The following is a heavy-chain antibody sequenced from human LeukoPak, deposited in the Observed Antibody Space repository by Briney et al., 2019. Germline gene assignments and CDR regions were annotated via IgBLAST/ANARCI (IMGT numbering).Heavy chain of an antibody. J-gene: IGHJ4*02. D-gene: IGHD6-13*01. CDR1: GFTFRSYA. V-gene: IGHV3-23*01. CDR3: ARVGDQQLVKVGDY. Sequence: GGSLRLSCAASGFTFRSYAMNWVRQAPGKGLEWVSTISGSGGITYYADSVKGRFTISRDNSKNTLYLQMNSLRAEDTAVYYCARVGDQQLVKVGDYWGQGTLVTVSS. CDR2: ISGSGGIT.